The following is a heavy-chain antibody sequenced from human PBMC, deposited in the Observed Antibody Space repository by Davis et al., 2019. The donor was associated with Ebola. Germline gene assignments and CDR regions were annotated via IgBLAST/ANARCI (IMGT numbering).Heavy chain of an antibody. J-gene: IGHJ6*02. Sequence: GSLRLSCTVSGYSINRGFTWGWIRQPPGKGLEWIGSIYHSGSTNYSPSLKSRVTMTTDTSTSTAYMELRGLRSDDTAVYYCARVGELRGPRYYYYGMDVWGQGTTVTVSS. CDR2: IYHSGST. CDR1: GYSINRGFT. V-gene: IGHV4-38-2*02. CDR3: ARVGELRGPRYYYYGMDV. D-gene: IGHD3-16*01.